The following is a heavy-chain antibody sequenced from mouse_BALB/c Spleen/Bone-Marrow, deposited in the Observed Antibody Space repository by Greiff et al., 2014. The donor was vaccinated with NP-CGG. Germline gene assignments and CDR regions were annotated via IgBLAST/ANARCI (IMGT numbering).Heavy chain of an antibody. Sequence: VQLQQSGAELVKPGASVKLSCKVSGYTFTNYYVYWVKQRPGQGFEWIGEINPSNGVTNFNEKFMIKATLTVDSSSSTAYMHLSSLTSEDSAVYYCTRSGFYGYGTYFDVWGAGTTVTVSS. CDR3: TRSGFYGYGTYFDV. CDR2: INPSNGVT. V-gene: IGHV1S81*02. J-gene: IGHJ1*01. CDR1: GYTFTNYY. D-gene: IGHD1-2*01.